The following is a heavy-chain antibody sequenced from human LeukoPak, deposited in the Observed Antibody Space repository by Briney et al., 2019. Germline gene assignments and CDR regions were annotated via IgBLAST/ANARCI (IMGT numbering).Heavy chain of an antibody. CDR1: GYTFTDYY. V-gene: IGHV1-2*02. J-gene: IGHJ4*02. D-gene: IGHD4-17*01. CDR3: ARDRGDGDYNFLWDY. Sequence: ASVKVSCKASGYTFTDYYMHWVRQPPGQGLEWMGWINPDSGGTNYAQKFQGRVTMTRDTSINTAYMELSRLRSDDTAVYYCARDRGDGDYNFLWDYWGQGTLVTVSS. CDR2: INPDSGGT.